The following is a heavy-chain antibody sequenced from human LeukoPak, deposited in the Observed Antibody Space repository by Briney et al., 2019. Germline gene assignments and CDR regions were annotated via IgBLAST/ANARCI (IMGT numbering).Heavy chain of an antibody. CDR1: GFTFSTYW. J-gene: IGHJ4*02. Sequence: GGSLRLSCVASGFTFSTYWMSWVRQGPGKRLEWVANIKQDGSEKYYVDSVKGRFTISRDNAKNSLYLQMNSLRAEDTAVYYCAREPWYGDHNAFDYWGQGTLVTVSS. V-gene: IGHV3-7*01. CDR2: IKQDGSEK. D-gene: IGHD4-17*01. CDR3: AREPWYGDHNAFDY.